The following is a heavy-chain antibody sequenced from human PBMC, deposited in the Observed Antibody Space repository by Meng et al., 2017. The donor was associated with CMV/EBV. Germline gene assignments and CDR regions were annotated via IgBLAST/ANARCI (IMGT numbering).Heavy chain of an antibody. J-gene: IGHJ4*02. D-gene: IGHD2-2*02. CDR2: IISSGSTM. CDR1: SFPFSDYY. Sequence: GESLKLSCAASSFPFSDYYMSWMRQAPGKGLDWVSYIISSGSTMYYADSVKGRFTISRDNAKNSLYLQMNSLRAEDTAVYYCARDTHRNSHTPVDYWGQGTLVTVSS. CDR3: ARDTHRNSHTPVDY. V-gene: IGHV3-11*01.